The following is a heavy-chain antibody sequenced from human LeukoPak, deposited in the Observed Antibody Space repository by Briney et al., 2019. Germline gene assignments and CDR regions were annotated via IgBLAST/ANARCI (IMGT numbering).Heavy chain of an antibody. CDR1: GFNFANHA. D-gene: IGHD2-21*02. CDR2: ISGGGDIT. V-gene: IGHV3-23*01. CDR3: VREDTPATANY. J-gene: IGHJ4*02. Sequence: GGSLRLSCAASGFNFANHAMSWVRQTPGKGLEWVSAISGGGDITYYADSVTGRFTISRDNSKDTLFLQMRSLRPGDTAVYYCVREDTPATANYWGQGTLVTISS.